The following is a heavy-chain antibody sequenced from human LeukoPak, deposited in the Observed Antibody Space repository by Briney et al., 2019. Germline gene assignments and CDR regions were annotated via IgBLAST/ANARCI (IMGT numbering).Heavy chain of an antibody. V-gene: IGHV1-18*01. CDR1: GYTFTSYG. Sequence: ASVKVSCKASGYTFTSYGISWVRQAPGQGLEWMGWISAYNGNTNYAQKLQGRVTMTTDTSTSTAYMELSSLRSEDTAVYYCAIPLSGYDYHTDYWGQGTLVTVSS. D-gene: IGHD5-12*01. CDR2: ISAYNGNT. CDR3: AIPLSGYDYHTDY. J-gene: IGHJ4*02.